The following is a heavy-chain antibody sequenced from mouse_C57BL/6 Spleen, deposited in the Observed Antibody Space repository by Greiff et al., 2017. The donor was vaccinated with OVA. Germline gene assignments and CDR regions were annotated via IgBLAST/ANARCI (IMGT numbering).Heavy chain of an antibody. CDR1: GYTFTSYW. Sequence: QVQLQQPGAELVRPGSSVKLSCKASGYTFTSYWMHWVKQRPIQGLEWIGNIDPSDSETHYNQKFKDKATLTVDKSSSTAYMQLSSLTSEDSAVYYCAREEVITTGRYAMDYWGQGTSVTVSS. V-gene: IGHV1-52*01. J-gene: IGHJ4*01. D-gene: IGHD1-1*01. CDR2: IDPSDSET. CDR3: AREEVITTGRYAMDY.